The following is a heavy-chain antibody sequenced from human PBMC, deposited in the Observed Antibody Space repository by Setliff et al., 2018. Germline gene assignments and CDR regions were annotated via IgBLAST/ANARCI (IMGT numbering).Heavy chain of an antibody. Sequence: SETLSLTCSVSGYSISSGYYWGWIRQPPGKGLEWIGTIYHNGNSYYNPSLKSRVTISVDTSKNQLSLKLNSLTAADTAVYYCARLRGAFDYWGQGTLVTVSS. J-gene: IGHJ4*02. D-gene: IGHD3-16*01. CDR2: IYHNGNS. V-gene: IGHV4-38-2*01. CDR1: GYSISSGYY. CDR3: ARLRGAFDY.